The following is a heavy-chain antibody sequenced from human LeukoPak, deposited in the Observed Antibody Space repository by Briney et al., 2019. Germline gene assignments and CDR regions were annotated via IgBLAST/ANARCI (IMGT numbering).Heavy chain of an antibody. D-gene: IGHD3-10*01. Sequence: SETLSLTCTVSGGSVSSGSYYWSWIRQPPGKGPEWIGYIYYSGSTNYNPSLKSRVTISVDTSKNQFSLKLSSVTAADTAVYYCAREGELLGRTGGFDPWGQGTLVTVSS. V-gene: IGHV4-61*01. CDR2: IYYSGST. J-gene: IGHJ5*02. CDR3: AREGELLGRTGGFDP. CDR1: GGSVSSGSYY.